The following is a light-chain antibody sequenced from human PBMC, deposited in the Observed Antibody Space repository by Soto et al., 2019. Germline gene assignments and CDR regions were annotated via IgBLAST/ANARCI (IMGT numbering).Light chain of an antibody. Sequence: QSVLTQPASLSSSHGQSSTISRTRTTSDIGAYDYVSWFQQHPGKAPKLMISEVNNRPSGVSNRFSGSKSGNTAYLTISGLLVENQAEYFCFSFTATRTNVFGTGTKGAGL. CDR3: FSFTATRTNV. CDR2: EVN. V-gene: IGLV2-14*01. CDR1: TSDIGAYDY. J-gene: IGLJ1*01.